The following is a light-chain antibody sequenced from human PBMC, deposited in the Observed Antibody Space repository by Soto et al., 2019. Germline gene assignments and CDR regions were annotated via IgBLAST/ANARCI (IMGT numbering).Light chain of an antibody. CDR1: RDIGSD. Sequence: ATQMPQSPSSLSACVGDRITITCRASRDIGSDLSWYQQKPGKAPTLLIYAASNLQSGVPSRFRGSRSGTEFTLTVSRLQPEDGATDYGLPDHDDSWTFGQGTKLDI. CDR3: LPDHDDSWT. CDR2: AAS. V-gene: IGKV1-6*01. J-gene: IGKJ1*01.